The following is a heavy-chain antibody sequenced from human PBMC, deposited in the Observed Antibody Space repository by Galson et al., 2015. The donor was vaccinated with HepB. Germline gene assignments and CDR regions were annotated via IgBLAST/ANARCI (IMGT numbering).Heavy chain of an antibody. D-gene: IGHD2-2*01. V-gene: IGHV3-11*01. J-gene: IGHJ4*02. CDR1: GFTFSDSY. CDR3: AREAVSCSSTGCYVEY. CDR2: ISSTAYSI. Sequence: SLRLSCAVSGFTFSDSYMNWIRQAPGKGLEWVSYISSTAYSIYYADSVKGRFTISRDKAKNSLYLQMNSLGADDTAVYYCAREAVSCSSTGCYVEYWGQGTLVTVSS.